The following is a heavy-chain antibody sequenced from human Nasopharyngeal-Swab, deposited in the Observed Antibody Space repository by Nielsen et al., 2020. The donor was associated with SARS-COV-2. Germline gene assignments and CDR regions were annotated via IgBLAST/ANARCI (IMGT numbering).Heavy chain of an antibody. J-gene: IGHJ6*02. CDR1: GFTFNNYN. CDR2: ISSSSSYI. CDR3: ARDGLDYDFWSAYFMDV. Sequence: GESLQISCAASGFTFNNYNFNWVRQDPGKGLERVSSISSSSSYIYYADSVKGRFTISRDNAKNSLYLQMNSLRAEDTAVYYCARDGLDYDFWSAYFMDVWGQGTTVTVSS. D-gene: IGHD3-3*01. V-gene: IGHV3-21*01.